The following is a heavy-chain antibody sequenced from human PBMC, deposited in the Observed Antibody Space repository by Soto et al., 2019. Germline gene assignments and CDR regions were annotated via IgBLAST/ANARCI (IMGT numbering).Heavy chain of an antibody. CDR3: ARHRRGIAVSP. J-gene: IGHJ5*02. CDR2: IYYSGST. Sequence: QLQLQESGPGLVKPSETLSLTCTVSGGSISSSSYYWGWIRQPPGKGLEWIGSIYYSGSTYYNPSLKSRVTISVDTSKNQFSLKLSSVTAADTAVYYCARHRRGIAVSPWGQGTLVTVSS. D-gene: IGHD6-19*01. V-gene: IGHV4-39*01. CDR1: GGSISSSSYY.